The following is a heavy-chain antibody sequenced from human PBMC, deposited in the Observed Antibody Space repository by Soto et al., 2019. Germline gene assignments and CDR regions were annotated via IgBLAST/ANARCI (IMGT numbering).Heavy chain of an antibody. V-gene: IGHV3-33*01. CDR2: IWYDGSNK. J-gene: IGHJ6*02. D-gene: IGHD6-13*01. CDR3: ARDGDSRWSGMDV. Sequence: GGSLRLSCAASGFTFSSYGMHWVRQAPGKGLEWVAVIWYDGSNKYYADSVKGRFTISRDNSKNTLYLQMNSLRAEDTAVYYCARDGDSRWSGMDVWGQGTTVTVYS. CDR1: GFTFSSYG.